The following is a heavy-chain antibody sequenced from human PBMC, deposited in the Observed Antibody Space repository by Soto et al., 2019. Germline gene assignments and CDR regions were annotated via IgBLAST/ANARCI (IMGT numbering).Heavy chain of an antibody. CDR2: IYYSGST. CDR1: GGSISSYY. CDR3: ARVGYCSGGSCYDAFDI. J-gene: IGHJ3*02. V-gene: IGHV4-59*01. D-gene: IGHD2-15*01. Sequence: ASETLSLTCTASGGSISSYYWSWIRQPPGKGLEWIGYIYYSGSTNYNPSLKSRVTISVDTSKNQFSLKLSSVTAADTAVYYCARVGYCSGGSCYDAFDIWGQGTMVTVSS.